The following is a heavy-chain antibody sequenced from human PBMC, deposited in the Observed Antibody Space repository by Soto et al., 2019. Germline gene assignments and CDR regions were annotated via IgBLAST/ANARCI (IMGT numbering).Heavy chain of an antibody. CDR1: GFTFSSYG. CDR3: ARGGLWFGDHIGAFDI. J-gene: IGHJ3*02. CDR2: IWYDGSNK. Sequence: TGGSLRLSCAASGFTFSSYGMHWVRQAPGKGLEWVAVIWYDGSNKYYADSVKGRFTISRDNSKNTLYLQMNSLRAEDTAVYYCARGGLWFGDHIGAFDIWGQGTMVTVSS. D-gene: IGHD3-10*01. V-gene: IGHV3-33*01.